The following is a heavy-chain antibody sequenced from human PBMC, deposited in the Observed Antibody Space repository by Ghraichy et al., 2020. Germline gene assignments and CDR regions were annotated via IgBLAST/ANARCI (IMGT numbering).Heavy chain of an antibody. CDR1: GFTFSSYA. J-gene: IGHJ5*02. V-gene: IGHV3-23*01. CDR2: ISGSGGST. D-gene: IGHD6-13*01. CDR3: AKGVKVAAAAHNWFDP. Sequence: GGSLRLSCAASGFTFSSYAMSWVRQAPGKGLEWVSAISGSGGSTYYADSVKGRFTISRDNSKNTLYLQMNSLRAEDTAVYYCAKGVKVAAAAHNWFDPWGQGTLVTVSS.